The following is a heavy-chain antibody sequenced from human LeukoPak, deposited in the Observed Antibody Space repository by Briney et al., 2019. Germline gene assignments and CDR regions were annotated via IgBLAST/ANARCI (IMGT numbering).Heavy chain of an antibody. CDR3: ARDQDRSSWYDIRLSPFIFDY. D-gene: IGHD6-13*01. V-gene: IGHV3-11*01. CDR2: ISSSGSTI. J-gene: IGHJ4*02. CDR1: GFTFSDYY. Sequence: GGSLRPSCAASGFTFSDYYMSWIRQAPGKGLEWVSYISSSGSTIYYADSVKGRFTISRDNAKNSLYLQMNSLRAEDTAVYYCARDQDRSSWYDIRLSPFIFDYWGQGTLVTVSS.